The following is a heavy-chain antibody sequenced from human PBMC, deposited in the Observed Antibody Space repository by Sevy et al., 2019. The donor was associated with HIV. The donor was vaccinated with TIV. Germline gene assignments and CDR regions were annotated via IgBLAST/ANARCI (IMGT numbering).Heavy chain of an antibody. V-gene: IGHV3-23*01. CDR1: GFTFSSSA. D-gene: IGHD3-10*01. CDR3: AKRKGYGELFIPFDY. CDR2: LSAGGGSA. Sequence: GGSLRLSCAASGFTFSSSAMSWVRQAPGKGLEWVSTLSAGGGSARYADSVRGRFTVSRDNSKNILYLQMHSLGAEDTVRYYCAKRKGYGELFIPFDYWGQGTLVTVSS. J-gene: IGHJ4*02.